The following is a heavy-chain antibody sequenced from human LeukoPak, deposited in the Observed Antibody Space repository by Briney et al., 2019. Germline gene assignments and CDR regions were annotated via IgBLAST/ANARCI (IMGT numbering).Heavy chain of an antibody. Sequence: SETLSLTCTVSGGSISSGDYYWSWIRQPPGKGLEWTGYIYYSGSTYYNPSLKSRVTISVDTSKNQFSLKLSSVTAADTAVYYCAREARLYYDSTPHIWGQGTMVTVSS. J-gene: IGHJ3*02. V-gene: IGHV4-30-4*01. CDR2: IYYSGST. CDR1: GGSISSGDYY. CDR3: AREARLYYDSTPHI. D-gene: IGHD3-22*01.